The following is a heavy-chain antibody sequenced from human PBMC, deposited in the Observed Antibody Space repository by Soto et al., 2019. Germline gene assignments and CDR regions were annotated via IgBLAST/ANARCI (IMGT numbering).Heavy chain of an antibody. CDR2: INPSGGST. CDR1: GYTFTSYY. J-gene: IGHJ4*02. V-gene: IGHV1-46*01. Sequence: ASVKVSCKASGYTFTSYYMHWVRQAPGQGLEWMGIINPSGGSTSYAQKFQGRVTMTRDTSTSTVYMELSSLRSEDTAVYYCAREEKTLRRAKFFVFFFDYGGREPLVPVPS. CDR3: AREEKTLRRAKFFVFFFDY. D-gene: IGHD3-3*01.